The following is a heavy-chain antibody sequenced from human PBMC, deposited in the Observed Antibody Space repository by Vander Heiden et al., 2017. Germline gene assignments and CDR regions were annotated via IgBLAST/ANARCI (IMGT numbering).Heavy chain of an antibody. J-gene: IGHJ4*02. V-gene: IGHV3-48*02. CDR3: VGENPKGSGYFDY. CDR1: GCSFSTYD. D-gene: IGHD3-10*01. CDR2: ISSTGISI. Sequence: EVQLLQSGGGLVQPGGSPRPACEASGCSFSTYDMNWVRQAPGKGLEWVSFISSTGISIYYADSVRGRFTISRDNAKNSLFLQINSLRDEDTAVYYCVGENPKGSGYFDYWGQGTLVTVSS.